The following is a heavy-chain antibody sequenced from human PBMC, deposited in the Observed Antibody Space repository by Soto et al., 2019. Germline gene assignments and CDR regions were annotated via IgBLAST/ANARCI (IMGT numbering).Heavy chain of an antibody. CDR2: ISYDGSNK. D-gene: IGHD2-2*02. Sequence: GGSLRLSCAASGFTFSSYAMHWVRQAPGKGLEWVAVISYDGSNKYYADSVKGRFTISRDNSKNTLYLQMNSLRAEDTAVYYCARGHRFYCRSTSCYTLDYWGQGTLVTVSS. CDR1: GFTFSSYA. V-gene: IGHV3-30-3*01. CDR3: ARGHRFYCRSTSCYTLDY. J-gene: IGHJ4*02.